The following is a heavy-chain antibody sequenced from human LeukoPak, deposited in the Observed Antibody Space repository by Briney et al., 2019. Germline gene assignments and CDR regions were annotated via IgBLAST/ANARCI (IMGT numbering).Heavy chain of an antibody. J-gene: IGHJ4*02. CDR2: INSDGSST. CDR1: GFTFSSYW. CDR3: ARTMGFFVVVPAAPDY. V-gene: IGHV3-74*01. Sequence: GGSLRLSCAASGFTFSSYWMHWVRQAPGKGLVWVSRINSDGSSTSYADSVKGRSTISRDNAKNTLYLQMNSLRAEDTAVYYCARTMGFFVVVPAAPDYWGQGTLVTVSS. D-gene: IGHD2-2*01.